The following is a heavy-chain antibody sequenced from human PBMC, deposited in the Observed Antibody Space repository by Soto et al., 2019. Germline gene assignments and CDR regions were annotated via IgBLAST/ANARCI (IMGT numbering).Heavy chain of an antibody. CDR1: GYTFTSYG. CDR2: ISAYNGNT. Sequence: VASVKVSCKASGYTFTSYGISWVRQAPGQGLEWMGWISAYNGNTNYAQKLQGRVTMTTDTSTSTAYMELRSLRSDDTAVYYCARDGQWLLPRKATGAFDIWGQGTMVTVSS. D-gene: IGHD6-19*01. CDR3: ARDGQWLLPRKATGAFDI. J-gene: IGHJ3*02. V-gene: IGHV1-18*01.